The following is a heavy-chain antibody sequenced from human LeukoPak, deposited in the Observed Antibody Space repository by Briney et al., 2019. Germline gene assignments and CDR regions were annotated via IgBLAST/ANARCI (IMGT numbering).Heavy chain of an antibody. CDR1: GYSIGSGYD. J-gene: IGHJ4*02. CDR2: INYSGRP. Sequence: SETLSLTCSVSGYSIGSGYDWAWIRQPPGKGLEWIGSINYSGRPYYNPSLKSRVTISVDTSKNQFSLKLSSVTAADTAVYYCARDPDDSSGYYDQAFDYWGQGTLVTVSS. CDR3: ARDPDDSSGYYDQAFDY. V-gene: IGHV4-38-2*02. D-gene: IGHD3-22*01.